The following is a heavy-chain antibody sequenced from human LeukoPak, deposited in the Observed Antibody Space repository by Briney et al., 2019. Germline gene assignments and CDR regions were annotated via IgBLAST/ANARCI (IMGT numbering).Heavy chain of an antibody. CDR1: GGTFSSYA. V-gene: IGHV1-69*13. J-gene: IGHJ4*02. CDR2: IIPIFGTA. Sequence: SVKVSCKASGGTFSSYAISWVRQAPGQGLEWMGGIIPIFGTANYAQKFQGRVTITADESTSTAYMELSSLRSEDTAAYYCARTRDLSGAGPSIAVLGYWGQGTLVTVSS. D-gene: IGHD6-19*01. CDR3: ARTRDLSGAGPSIAVLGY.